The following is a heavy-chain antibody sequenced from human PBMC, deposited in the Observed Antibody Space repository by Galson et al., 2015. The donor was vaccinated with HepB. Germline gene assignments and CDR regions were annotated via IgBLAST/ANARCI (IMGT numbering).Heavy chain of an antibody. CDR1: GFTFTSYD. D-gene: IGHD2/OR15-2a*01. CDR2: ITVASDYI. J-gene: IGHJ5*02. CDR3: ARSGGSGGLLRLNWFDP. V-gene: IGHV3-21*01. Sequence: SLRLSCAASGFTFTSYDMNWVRQAPGKGLEWVSSITVASDYIYYADSVKGRFTISRDNAENSLYLQMNSLRAEDTAVYYCARSGGSGGLLRLNWFDPWGQGTLVTVSS.